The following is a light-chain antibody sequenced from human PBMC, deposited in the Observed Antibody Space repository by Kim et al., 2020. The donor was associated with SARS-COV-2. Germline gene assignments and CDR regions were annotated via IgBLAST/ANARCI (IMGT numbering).Light chain of an antibody. CDR2: QDS. V-gene: IGLV3-1*01. Sequence: GAPGQTASITCSGDKLGDKYACWYQQKPGQSPVLVIYQDSKRPSGIPERFSGSNSGNTATLTISGTQAMDEADYYCQAWDSSTVVFGGGTKLTVL. J-gene: IGLJ2*01. CDR1: KLGDKY. CDR3: QAWDSSTVV.